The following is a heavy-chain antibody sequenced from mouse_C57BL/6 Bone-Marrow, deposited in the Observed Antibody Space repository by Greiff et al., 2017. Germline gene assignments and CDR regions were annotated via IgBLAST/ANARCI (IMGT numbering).Heavy chain of an antibody. CDR1: GYTFTSYW. J-gene: IGHJ3*01. D-gene: IGHD2-10*02. CDR2: LHPNRGST. CDR3: ARSGVWSLFAY. Sequence: VHVTPPWAALVQPGASVPLSCKASGYTFTSYWMHWVKQRPGPGLAWIGMLHPNRGSTNYNEKFKSKATLTVDKSSSPAYMHLISLTSEDSAVYYCARSGVWSLFAYWGQGTLVTVSA. V-gene: IGHV1-64*01.